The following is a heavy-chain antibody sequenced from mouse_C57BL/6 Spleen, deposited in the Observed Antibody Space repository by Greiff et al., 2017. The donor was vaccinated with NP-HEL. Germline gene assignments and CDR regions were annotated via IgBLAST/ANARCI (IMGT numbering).Heavy chain of an antibody. CDR3: AKKESDSTYAMDY. CDR1: GFSLTSYG. J-gene: IGHJ4*01. CDR2: IWRGGST. Sequence: VKLVESGPGLVQPSQSLSITCTVSGFSLTSYGVHWVRQSPGKGLEWLGVIWRGGSTDYNAAFMSKLSITKDNSKSQVFYKMNRLQADDTAIYYGAKKESDSTYAMDYWGQGTSVTVSS. V-gene: IGHV2-5*01. D-gene: IGHD2-5*01.